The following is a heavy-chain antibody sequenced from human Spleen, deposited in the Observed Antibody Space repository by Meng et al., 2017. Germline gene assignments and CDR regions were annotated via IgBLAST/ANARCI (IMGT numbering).Heavy chain of an antibody. D-gene: IGHD1-1*01. CDR2: VYYNGHT. J-gene: IGHJ5*02. CDR1: GASVSSGSND. CDR3: ARDPHTTGTYDL. V-gene: IGHV4-61*03. Sequence: QVQVLQSGPGRVRHSENLSLTRSVPGASVSSGSNDWTWIRQTPGKGMEWIGYVYYNGHTSYKPSLKSRVTMSIDTSKNRFSLKLTSVTAADTAVYYCARDPHTTGTYDLWGQGTLVTASS.